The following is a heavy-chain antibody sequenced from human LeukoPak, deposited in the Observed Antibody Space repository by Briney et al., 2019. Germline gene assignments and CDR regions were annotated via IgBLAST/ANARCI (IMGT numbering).Heavy chain of an antibody. V-gene: IGHV4-34*01. CDR2: INHSGST. CDR3: ARGKYCSSTSCPRYFDY. D-gene: IGHD2-2*01. J-gene: IGHJ4*02. CDR1: GGSYSGYY. Sequence: PSETLSLTCAVYGGSYSGYYWSWIRQPPGKGLEWIGEINHSGSTNYNPSLKSRVTISVDTSKNQFSLKLRSVTAADTAVYYCARGKYCSSTSCPRYFDYWGQGTLVTVSS.